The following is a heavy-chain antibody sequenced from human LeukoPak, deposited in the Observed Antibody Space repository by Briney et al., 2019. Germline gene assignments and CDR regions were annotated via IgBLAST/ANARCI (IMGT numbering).Heavy chain of an antibody. CDR3: ARGVGTTTFDY. CDR2: IISIFNSI. CDR1: GGVFTDYA. V-gene: IGHV1-69*13. J-gene: IGHJ4*02. D-gene: IGHD1-26*01. Sequence: GASVKVSCKASGGVFTDYAINWVRQAPGQGLEWMGGIISIFNSINVAQHFQGRITLTADESTSTGFLELSSLRSEDTAVYYCARGVGTTTFDYWGQGTLVTISS.